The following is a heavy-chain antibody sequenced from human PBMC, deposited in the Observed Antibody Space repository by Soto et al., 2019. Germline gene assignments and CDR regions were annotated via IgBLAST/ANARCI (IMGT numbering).Heavy chain of an antibody. CDR3: ARGRGYSGDDHYYYFDMEV. V-gene: IGHV1-69*13. D-gene: IGHD5-12*01. CDR2: SIPIFGTA. Sequence: SVKVSCKASGGTFNNYPITWVRQAPGQGLEWMGGSIPIFGTANYAQKFQGRVTISVDESTSTAYMELSSLRSEDTAVYYCARGRGYSGDDHYYYFDMEVWGKGTKVTVSS. J-gene: IGHJ6*04. CDR1: GGTFNNYP.